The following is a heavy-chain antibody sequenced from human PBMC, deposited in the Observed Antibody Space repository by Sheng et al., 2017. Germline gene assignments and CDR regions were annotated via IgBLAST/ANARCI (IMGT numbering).Heavy chain of an antibody. J-gene: IGHJ6*02. CDR3: ATIEKATIYGMDV. V-gene: IGHV1-69*13. D-gene: IGHD5-12*01. CDR2: IIPILRTT. Sequence: QVHLVQSGAQVKKPGSSVKVSCKASGGTFSNYVFNWVRQAPGKGLEWMGGIIPILRTTTYAQKFQARVTITADESTSATYMEVSSLRSEDTAVYYCATIEKATIYGMDVWGQGTTVTVSS. CDR1: GGTFSNYV.